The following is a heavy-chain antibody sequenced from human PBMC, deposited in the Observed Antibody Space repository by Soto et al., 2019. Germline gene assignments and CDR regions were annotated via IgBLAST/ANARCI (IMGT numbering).Heavy chain of an antibody. Sequence: GGSLRLSCAASGFTFSSYWMHWVRQAPGKGLVWVSRINSDGSSTSYADSVKGRFTISRDNAKNTLYLQMNSLRAEDTAVYYCAREAPQTGTTPFFDYWGQGTLVTVSS. V-gene: IGHV3-74*01. CDR2: INSDGSST. D-gene: IGHD1-7*01. J-gene: IGHJ4*02. CDR1: GFTFSSYW. CDR3: AREAPQTGTTPFFDY.